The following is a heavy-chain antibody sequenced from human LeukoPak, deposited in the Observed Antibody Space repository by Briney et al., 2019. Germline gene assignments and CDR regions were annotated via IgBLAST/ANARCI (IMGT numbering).Heavy chain of an antibody. V-gene: IGHV3-7*01. D-gene: IGHD3-22*01. CDR2: IKQEGSEK. CDR3: ARGGSRYDN. Sequence: GGSLRLSCAASGFTFSSNWMSWVRQAPGKGLEWVANIKQEGSEKYYVDSVKGRFSISRDNAKNSLYLQMNSLRAEDTAEYYCARGGSRYDNWGQGTLVTVSS. CDR1: GFTFSSNW. J-gene: IGHJ4*02.